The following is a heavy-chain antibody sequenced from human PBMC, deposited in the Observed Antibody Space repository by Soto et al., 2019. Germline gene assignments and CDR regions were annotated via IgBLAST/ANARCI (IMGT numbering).Heavy chain of an antibody. CDR2: INAGNGDT. V-gene: IGHV1-3*01. CDR3: ARDPGTGAALRAYHFDY. J-gene: IGHJ4*02. CDR1: RYSFTTYA. D-gene: IGHD1-1*01. Sequence: ASVKLSCKASRYSFTTYALHWVRQAPGQRLEWMGWINAGNGDTKYSEKFQGRVTITRDTSANTAYMELSSLRSEDTSVYYCARDPGTGAALRAYHFDYWGQGTLVTVSS.